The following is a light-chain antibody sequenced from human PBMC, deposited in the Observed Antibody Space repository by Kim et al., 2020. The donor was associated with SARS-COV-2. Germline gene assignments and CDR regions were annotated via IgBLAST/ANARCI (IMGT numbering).Light chain of an antibody. CDR1: SLRRYY. V-gene: IGLV3-19*01. CDR3: NSRDSSGNSYV. CDR2: GKS. Sequence: SSELTQDPAVSVALGQTVRITCQGDSLRRYYASWYQQKPGQAPVFVIYGKSNRPSGIPDRFSGSSSGNTASMTIAGAQAEDEADYYCNSRDSSGNSYVFGNGTKVNVL. J-gene: IGLJ1*01.